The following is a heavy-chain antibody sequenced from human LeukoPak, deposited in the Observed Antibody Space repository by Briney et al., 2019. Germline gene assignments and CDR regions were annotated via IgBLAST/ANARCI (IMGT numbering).Heavy chain of an antibody. V-gene: IGHV4-4*07. CDR2: IYTSGST. CDR1: GASIISYH. D-gene: IGHD3-3*01. J-gene: IGHJ4*02. CDR3: VRYEGDF. Sequence: PSETLSLTCSVSGASIISYHWSWTRQPAGEGLEWIGRIYTSGSTNYNPSLKSRVTMSVDTSKNQFSLKLTSVTAADTAVYYCVRYEGDFWGQGTLVTVSS.